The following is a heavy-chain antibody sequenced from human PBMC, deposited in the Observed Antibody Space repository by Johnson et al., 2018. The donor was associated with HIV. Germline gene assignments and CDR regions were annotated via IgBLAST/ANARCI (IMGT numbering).Heavy chain of an antibody. CDR2: ISYDGSNK. V-gene: IGHV3-30-3*01. D-gene: IGHD4-17*01. J-gene: IGHJ3*02. Sequence: QVQLVESGGGLVQRGGSLRLSCAASGFTFSSYAMHWVRQAPGKGLEWVAVISYDGSNKYYADSVKGRFTISRDNSKNTLYLQMNSLRAEDTAVYYCARALTTVGFDIWGQGTMVTVSS. CDR3: ARALTTVGFDI. CDR1: GFTFSSYA.